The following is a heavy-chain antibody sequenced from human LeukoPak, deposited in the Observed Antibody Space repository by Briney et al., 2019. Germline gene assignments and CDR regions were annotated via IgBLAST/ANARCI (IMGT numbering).Heavy chain of an antibody. CDR3: ANAVTTDYSNYGGAFDY. J-gene: IGHJ4*02. CDR1: GGSISSSSYY. V-gene: IGHV4-39*01. CDR2: IYYSGST. D-gene: IGHD4-11*01. Sequence: SETLSLTCTVSGGSISSSSYYWGWIRQPPGKGLEWIGSIYYSGSTYYNPSLKIRVTISVDTSKNQFSLKLSSVTAADTAVYYCANAVTTDYSNYGGAFDYWGQGTLVTVSS.